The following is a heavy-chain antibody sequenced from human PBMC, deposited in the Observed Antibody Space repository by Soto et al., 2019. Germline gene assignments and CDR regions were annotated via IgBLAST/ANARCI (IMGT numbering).Heavy chain of an antibody. J-gene: IGHJ4*02. CDR1: GFTFTRYS. CDR2: ISSTTNYI. Sequence: GGSLRLSCAASGFTFTRYSMNWVRQAPGKGLEWVSSISSTTNYIYYGDSMKGRFTISRDNAKNSLYLEMNSLRAEDTAVYYCARESEDLTSNFDCWGQGTLVTVSS. CDR3: ARESEDLTSNFDC. V-gene: IGHV3-21*06.